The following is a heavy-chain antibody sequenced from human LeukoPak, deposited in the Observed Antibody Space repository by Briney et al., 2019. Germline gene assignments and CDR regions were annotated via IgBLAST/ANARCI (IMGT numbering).Heavy chain of an antibody. CDR2: ISSSSSYM. J-gene: IGHJ4*02. CDR3: ARGDSYGYGY. D-gene: IGHD5-18*01. CDR1: GFTFSSYS. Sequence: GGSLRLSCAASGFTFSSYSMNWVRQAPGKGLEWVSSISSSSSYMYYADSVKGRFTISRDNAKNSLYLQMNSLRAEDTAVYYCARGDSYGYGYWGQGTLVTVSS. V-gene: IGHV3-21*01.